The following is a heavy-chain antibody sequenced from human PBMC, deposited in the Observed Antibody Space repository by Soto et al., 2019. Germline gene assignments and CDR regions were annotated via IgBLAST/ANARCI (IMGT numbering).Heavy chain of an antibody. CDR3: TIFGVVIPYGMDV. D-gene: IGHD3-3*01. J-gene: IGHJ6*02. CDR1: GFTFSSYA. CDR2: ISYDGSNK. Sequence: GGSLRLSCAASGFTFSSYAMHWVRQAPGKGLEWVAVISYDGSNKYYADSVKGRFTISRDNSKNTLYLQMNSLRAEDTAVYYGTIFGVVIPYGMDVWGQGTTVTVSS. V-gene: IGHV3-30-3*01.